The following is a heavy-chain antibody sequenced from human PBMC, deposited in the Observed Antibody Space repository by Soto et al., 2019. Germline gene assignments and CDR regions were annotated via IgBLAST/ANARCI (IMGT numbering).Heavy chain of an antibody. D-gene: IGHD1-20*01. CDR3: ARAGITGTKAWYYYYGMDV. CDR1: GFTFSSYS. J-gene: IGHJ6*02. V-gene: IGHV3-21*01. Sequence: VGSLRLSCAASGFTFSSYSMNWVRQAPGKGLEWVSSISSSSSYIYYADSVKGRFTISRDNAKNSLYLQMNSLRAEDTAVYYCARAGITGTKAWYYYYGMDVWGQGTTVTVSS. CDR2: ISSSSSYI.